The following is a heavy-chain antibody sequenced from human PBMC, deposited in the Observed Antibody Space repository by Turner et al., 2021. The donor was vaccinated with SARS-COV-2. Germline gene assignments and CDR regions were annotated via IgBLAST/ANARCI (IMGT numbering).Heavy chain of an antibody. V-gene: IGHV3-9*01. CDR2: ISWNSGSI. Sequence: EVQLVESGGGLVQPGGSLRLSCAASGFTFDDYAMHWIRQAPGKGLEWVSVISWNSGSIGYADSVKGRFTIARDNAKNSLYLQMNILRAEDTALYYCAKDRATGYYYYGMDVWGQGTTVTVSS. CDR3: AKDRATGYYYYGMDV. CDR1: GFTFDDYA. J-gene: IGHJ6*02. D-gene: IGHD5-12*01.